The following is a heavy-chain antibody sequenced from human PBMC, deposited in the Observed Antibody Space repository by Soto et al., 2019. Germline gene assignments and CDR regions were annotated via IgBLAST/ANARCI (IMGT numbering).Heavy chain of an antibody. J-gene: IGHJ3*02. Sequence: QVQLQESGPGLVKPSQTLSLTCTVSGGSISSGGYYWRWIRQHPGKGLEWIGYIYYSGSTYYNPSRKSRITISVDTSKNQFSLKLSSVTAADTAVDYCASRNWIDAFDIWGQGTMVTVSS. CDR2: IYYSGST. V-gene: IGHV4-31*03. D-gene: IGHD1-1*01. CDR1: GGSISSGGYY. CDR3: ASRNWIDAFDI.